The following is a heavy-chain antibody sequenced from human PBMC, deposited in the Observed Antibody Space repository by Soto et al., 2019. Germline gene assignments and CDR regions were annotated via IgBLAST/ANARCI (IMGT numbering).Heavy chain of an antibody. D-gene: IGHD1-1*01. CDR1: GGSISSYN. CDR2: IYYSGST. J-gene: IGHJ4*02. CDR3: ARVQAGTIDY. V-gene: IGHV4-59*01. Sequence: SETLSLTCTVSGGSISSYNWSWLRQPPGKGLEWIGYIYYSGSTNYNPSLKSRVTISVDTSKNQFSLKLSSVAAADTAVYYCARVQAGTIDYWGQGALVTV.